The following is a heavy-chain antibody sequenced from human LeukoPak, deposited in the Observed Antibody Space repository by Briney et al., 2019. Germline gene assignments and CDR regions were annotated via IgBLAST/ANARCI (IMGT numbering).Heavy chain of an antibody. CDR1: GFTFSNAW. CDR3: TTDAEDYTNFD. D-gene: IGHD2-2*02. Sequence: GGCLRLSCAASGFTFSNAWMSWGRRAPGKGVEWGGRIKSKTDGGTTDYAAPVKGRFTISRDDSKNTLYLHMNSLKTDDTAVYYCTTDAEDYTNFDWGQGTLVTVSS. V-gene: IGHV3-15*01. CDR2: IKSKTDGGTT. J-gene: IGHJ4*02.